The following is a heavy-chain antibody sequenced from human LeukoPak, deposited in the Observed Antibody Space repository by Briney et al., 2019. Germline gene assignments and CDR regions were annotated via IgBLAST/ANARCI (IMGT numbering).Heavy chain of an antibody. Sequence: ESGPTLVKPTQTLTLTCTFSGFSLSTSGVGVGWIRQPPGKALEWLALIYWSDDKRYRPSLESRLTITKDTSKNHVVLTMTNMDPVDTATYYCTHDHRDDYGDYFDYWGQGTLVTVSS. CDR2: IYWSDDK. J-gene: IGHJ4*02. V-gene: IGHV2-5*01. D-gene: IGHD4-17*01. CDR1: GFSLSTSGVG. CDR3: THDHRDDYGDYFDY.